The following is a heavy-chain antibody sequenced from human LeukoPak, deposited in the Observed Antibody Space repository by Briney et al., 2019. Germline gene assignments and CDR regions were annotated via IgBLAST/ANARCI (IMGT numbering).Heavy chain of an antibody. CDR2: IIPIFGTA. D-gene: IGHD4-17*01. V-gene: IGHV1-69*13. CDR1: GGTFSSYA. Sequence: ASVKVSCKASGGTFSSYAISWVRQAPGQGLEWMGGIIPIFGTANYAQKFQGRVTITADESTSTAYMELSSLRSEDTAVYYCARDQAVTGNWFDPWGQGTLVAVSS. CDR3: ARDQAVTGNWFDP. J-gene: IGHJ5*02.